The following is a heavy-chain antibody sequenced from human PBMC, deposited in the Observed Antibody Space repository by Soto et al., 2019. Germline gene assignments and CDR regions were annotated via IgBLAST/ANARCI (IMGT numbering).Heavy chain of an antibody. CDR1: GYTFTSYG. CDR2: ISAYNGNT. D-gene: IGHD5-18*01. J-gene: IGHJ6*02. Sequence: ASVKVSCKASGYTFTSYGISWVRQAPGQGLEWMGWISAYNGNTNYAQKLQGRVTMTTDTSTSTAYMELRSLRSDDTAVYYCAREGFIRIQLWFSHYYYYGMDVWGQGTTVTSP. V-gene: IGHV1-18*04. CDR3: AREGFIRIQLWFSHYYYYGMDV.